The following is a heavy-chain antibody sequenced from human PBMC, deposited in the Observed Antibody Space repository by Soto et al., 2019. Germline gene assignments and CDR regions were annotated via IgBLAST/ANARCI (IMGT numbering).Heavy chain of an antibody. CDR2: ITWNSGKI. Sequence: GGSLTLSCTASGFTFDDYAMHWVRQGPGRGLEWVSGITWNSGKIAYADSVKGRFTIARDDDNNSLYLQMNSLRPEDTALYYCVKDSYADFHRVLSTAEYFFDYWGHGTLVTVSS. J-gene: IGHJ4*01. CDR1: GFTFDDYA. D-gene: IGHD2-15*01. CDR3: VKDSYADFHRVLSTAEYFFDY. V-gene: IGHV3-9*01.